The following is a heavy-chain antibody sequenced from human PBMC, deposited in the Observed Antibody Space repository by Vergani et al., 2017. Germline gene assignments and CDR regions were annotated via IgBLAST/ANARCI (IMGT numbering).Heavy chain of an antibody. D-gene: IGHD1-1*01. CDR3: ARIESQLRAAYYYGMDV. V-gene: IGHV1-69*06. CDR1: GYTFTSYG. J-gene: IGHJ6*02. CDR2: IIPIFGTA. Sequence: QVQLVQSGAEVKKPGASVKVSCKASGYTFTSYGISWVRQAPGQGLEWMGGIIPIFGTANYAQKFQGRVTITADKSTSTAYMELSSLRSEDTAVYYCARIESQLRAAYYYGMDVWGQGTTVTVSS.